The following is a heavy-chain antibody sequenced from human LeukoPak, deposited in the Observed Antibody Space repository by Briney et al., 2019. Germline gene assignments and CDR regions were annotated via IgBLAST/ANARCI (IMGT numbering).Heavy chain of an antibody. J-gene: IGHJ6*03. CDR2: ISSSGSYI. D-gene: IGHD3-3*01. Sequence: GGSLRLSCAASAFTFSSYSMNWVRQAPGKGLEWVSSISSSGSYIYYADSVKGRFTISRDNAKNSLYLQMNSLRAEDTAVYYCASFNYDFWSGYLYYYYYYYMDVWGKGTTVTVSS. CDR3: ASFNYDFWSGYLYYYYYYYMDV. V-gene: IGHV3-21*01. CDR1: AFTFSSYS.